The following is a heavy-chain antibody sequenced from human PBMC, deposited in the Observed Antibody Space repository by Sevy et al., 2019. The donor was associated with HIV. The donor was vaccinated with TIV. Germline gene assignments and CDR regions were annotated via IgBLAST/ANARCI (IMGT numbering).Heavy chain of an antibody. Sequence: GGSLRLSCAASGFTFSSYGMHWVRQAPGKGLEWVAVIWYDGINKYYGDSVKGRFTISRDNSKNTVYLQMTNLRAEDTAVYYCARAGDIVEVAARYGMDVWGQGTTVTVSS. CDR1: GFTFSSYG. J-gene: IGHJ6*02. V-gene: IGHV3-33*01. CDR3: ARAGDIVEVAARYGMDV. CDR2: IWYDGINK. D-gene: IGHD2-15*01.